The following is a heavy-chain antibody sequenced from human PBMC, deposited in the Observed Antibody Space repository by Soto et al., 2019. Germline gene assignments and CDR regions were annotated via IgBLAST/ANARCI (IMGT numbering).Heavy chain of an antibody. J-gene: IGHJ6*02. D-gene: IGHD1-26*01. Sequence: SQTLSLTCAISGDSVSINSAAWSWIRQSPSRGLEWLGRTFYRSKWYNDYAVSVKGRITINPDTSKNLFSLQLNSVTPEDTAVYYCAKEGGNHYYYYAMDVWGQGTTVTVSS. CDR1: GDSVSINSAA. CDR3: AKEGGNHYYYYAMDV. CDR2: TFYRSKWYN. V-gene: IGHV6-1*01.